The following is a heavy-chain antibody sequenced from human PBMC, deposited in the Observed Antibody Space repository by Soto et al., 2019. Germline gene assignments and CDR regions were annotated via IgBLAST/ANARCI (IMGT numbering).Heavy chain of an antibody. CDR2: IDPSDSYT. V-gene: IGHV5-10-1*01. J-gene: IGHJ5*02. CDR3: ARHVPSQYTAMVPFDP. Sequence: EAQLVQSGAEVKKPGESLRISCKGSGYSFTSYWISWVRQMPGKGLEWMGRIDPSDSYTNYSPSFQGHVTISADKSISTAYLQWSSLKASDTAMYYCARHVPSQYTAMVPFDPWGQGTLVTVSS. D-gene: IGHD5-18*01. CDR1: GYSFTSYW.